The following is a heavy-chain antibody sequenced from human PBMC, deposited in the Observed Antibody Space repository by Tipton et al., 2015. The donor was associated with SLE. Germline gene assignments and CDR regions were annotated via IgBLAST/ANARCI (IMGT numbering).Heavy chain of an antibody. V-gene: IGHV3-23*01. Sequence: SLRLSCAASGFTFSSYAMSWVRQAPGKGLEWVSAISGSGGSTYYADSVKGRFTISRDNSKNTLYLQMNSLRAEDTAVYYCAKRVAGYCSGGSCYGSSGWGFDYWGQGTLVTVSS. D-gene: IGHD2-15*01. J-gene: IGHJ4*02. CDR2: ISGSGGST. CDR1: GFTFSSYA. CDR3: AKRVAGYCSGGSCYGSSGWGFDY.